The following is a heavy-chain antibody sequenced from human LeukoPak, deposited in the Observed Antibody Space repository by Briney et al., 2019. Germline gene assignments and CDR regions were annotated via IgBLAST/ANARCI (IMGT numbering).Heavy chain of an antibody. CDR1: RYGFTGYF. J-gene: IGHJ4*02. CDR3: VRDLFFAAAEREGDDY. V-gene: IGHV1-2*02. D-gene: IGHD6-13*01. CDR2: INPDSGGT. Sequence: ASVKVSCKASRYGFTGYFMHWVRQAPGQGLEWMGWINPDSGGTNYAQKFRGRVTLTRDTSIYTAYMELSRLRSDDTAVYYCVRDLFFAAAEREGDDYWGQGTLVTVSS.